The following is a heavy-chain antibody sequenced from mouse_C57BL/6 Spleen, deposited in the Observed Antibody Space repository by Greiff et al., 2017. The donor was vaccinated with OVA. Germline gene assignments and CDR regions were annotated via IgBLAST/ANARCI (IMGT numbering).Heavy chain of an antibody. CDR1: GYTFTSYW. J-gene: IGHJ2*01. D-gene: IGHD1-1*01. CDR2: INPSNGGT. Sequence: VQLQQPGTELVKPGASVKLSCKASGYTFTSYWMPWVKQRPGQGLEWIGNINPSNGGTNYNEKFKSKATLTVDKSSSTAYMQLSSLTSEDSAVYYCARSSFITTVVPDYWGQGTTLTVSS. V-gene: IGHV1-53*01. CDR3: ARSSFITTVVPDY.